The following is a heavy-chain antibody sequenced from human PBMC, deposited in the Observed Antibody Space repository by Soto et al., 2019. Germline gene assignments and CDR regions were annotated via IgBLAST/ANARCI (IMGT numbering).Heavy chain of an antibody. CDR1: GYTFTGYY. D-gene: IGHD3-10*01. CDR2: INPNSGGT. Sequence: GASVKVSCKASGYTFTGYYMHWVRQAPGQGLEWMGWINPNSGGTNYAQKFQGWVTMTRDTSISTAYMELSRLRSDDTAVYYCASDRGYYGSPNVMAVWGQGTTVIGSS. J-gene: IGHJ6*02. V-gene: IGHV1-2*04. CDR3: ASDRGYYGSPNVMAV.